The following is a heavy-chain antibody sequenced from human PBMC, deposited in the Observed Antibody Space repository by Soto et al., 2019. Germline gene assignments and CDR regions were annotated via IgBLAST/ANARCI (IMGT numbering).Heavy chain of an antibody. Sequence: SGPTLVNPTQTLTLTCTFSGFSLSSGAVGVGWIRQPPGKALEWLALIYWNDDNHYSPSLKSRLTITKDTAKNQVVLIMTDMDPVDTATYYCAHGSGWLFDHWGQGTLVTVSS. V-gene: IGHV2-5*01. CDR3: AHGSGWLFDH. D-gene: IGHD2-15*01. J-gene: IGHJ4*02. CDR1: GFSLSSGAVG. CDR2: IYWNDDN.